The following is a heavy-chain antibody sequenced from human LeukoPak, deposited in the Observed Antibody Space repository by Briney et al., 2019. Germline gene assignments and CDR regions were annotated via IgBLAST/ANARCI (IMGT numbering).Heavy chain of an antibody. CDR3: ARDRRDGYNFDI. V-gene: IGHV4-61*01. CDR1: GGSISSSSYY. Sequence: SETLSLTCTVSGGSISSSSYYWGWIRQPPGKGLEWIGYIYYSGSTNYNPSLKSRVTISVDTSKNQFSLKLSSVTAADTAVYYCARDRRDGYNFDIWGQGTMVTVSS. J-gene: IGHJ3*02. CDR2: IYYSGST. D-gene: IGHD5-24*01.